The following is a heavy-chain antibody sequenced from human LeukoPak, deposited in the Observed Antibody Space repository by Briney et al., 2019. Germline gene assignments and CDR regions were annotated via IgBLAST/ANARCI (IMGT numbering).Heavy chain of an antibody. CDR1: GGSISTFY. D-gene: IGHD2-2*01. CDR2: IYHSGDT. J-gene: IGHJ5*02. CDR3: ASINVAGYQLPQLP. Sequence: SETLSLTCTVSGGSISTFYWNWIRQPPGKGLEWIGYIYHSGDTRYNPSLKSRVTISVDTSKSQFSLKVSSVTAADTAVYYCASINVAGYQLPQLPWGQGTLVTVSS. V-gene: IGHV4-59*01.